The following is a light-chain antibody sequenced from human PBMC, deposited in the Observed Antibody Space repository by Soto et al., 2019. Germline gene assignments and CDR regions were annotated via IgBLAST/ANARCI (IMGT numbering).Light chain of an antibody. CDR1: RSNIGGGYD. J-gene: IGLJ2*01. V-gene: IGLV1-40*01. CDR3: QCYVNSIGANIL. Sequence: QSVLTQPPSVSGTPGQRVSISCTGSRSNIGGGYDVHWYLQLPGTAPKLLINGKDNRPSGVPDRYSVSRSGTSVSLAITGLQAEDAAVYYCQCYVNSIGANILFGEGTKLAVL. CDR2: GKD.